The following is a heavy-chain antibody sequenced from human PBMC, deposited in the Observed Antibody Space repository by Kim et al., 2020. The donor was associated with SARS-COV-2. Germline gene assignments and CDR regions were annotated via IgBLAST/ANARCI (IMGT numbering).Heavy chain of an antibody. V-gene: IGHV4-34*01. J-gene: IGHJ5*02. D-gene: IGHD3-22*01. CDR3: ARGRTIVVERYNWFDP. Sequence: SETLSLTCAVYGGSFSGYYWSWIRQPPGKGLEWIGEINHSGSTNYNPSLKSRVTLSVDTSKNQFSLKLSSVTAADTAVYYCARGRTIVVERYNWFDPWGQGTLVTVSS. CDR2: INHSGST. CDR1: GGSFSGYY.